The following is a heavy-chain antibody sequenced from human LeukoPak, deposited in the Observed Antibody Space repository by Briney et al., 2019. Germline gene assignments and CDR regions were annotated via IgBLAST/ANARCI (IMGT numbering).Heavy chain of an antibody. CDR1: GSSISSGGYY. D-gene: IGHD6-6*01. J-gene: IGHJ4*02. CDR3: ARAVGQLGYFDY. Sequence: PSETLSLTCTVSGSSISSGGYYWSWIRQHPGKGLEWIGYIYYSGSTYYNPSLKSRVTISVDTSKNQFSLKLSSVTAADTAVYYCARAVGQLGYFDYWGQGTLVTVSS. V-gene: IGHV4-31*03. CDR2: IYYSGST.